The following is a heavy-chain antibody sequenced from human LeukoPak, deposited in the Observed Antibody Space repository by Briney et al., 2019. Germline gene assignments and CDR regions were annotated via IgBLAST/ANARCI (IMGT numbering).Heavy chain of an antibody. D-gene: IGHD6-6*01. CDR1: GGSVSSGSYY. CDR3: ARGKKYSSFRATSNWFDP. V-gene: IGHV4-61*01. J-gene: IGHJ5*02. CDR2: IYYSGST. Sequence: SETLSLTCTVSGGSVSSGSYYWSWIRQPPGKGLEWIGYIYYSGSTNYNPSLKSRVTISVDTSKNQFSLKLSSVTAADTAVNYCARGKKYSSFRATSNWFDPWGQGTLVTVSS.